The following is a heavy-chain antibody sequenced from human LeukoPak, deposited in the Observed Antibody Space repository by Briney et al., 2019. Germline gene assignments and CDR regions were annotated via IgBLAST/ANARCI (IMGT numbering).Heavy chain of an antibody. CDR2: ISGSGITI. V-gene: IGHV3-48*03. CDR3: AREGPYSNNGGGFDI. CDR1: GFTFRSYE. D-gene: IGHD4-11*01. Sequence: GGSLGLSCVASGFTFRSYEMNWVRQAPGKGLEWVSYISGSGITIYYGDSVKGRFTISRDNAKNSLYLQMNSLRAEDTAVYSCAREGPYSNNGGGFDIWGQGTMVTVSS. J-gene: IGHJ3*02.